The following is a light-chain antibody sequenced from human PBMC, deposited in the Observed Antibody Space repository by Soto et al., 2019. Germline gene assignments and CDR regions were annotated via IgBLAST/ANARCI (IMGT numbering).Light chain of an antibody. CDR1: QSINSW. Sequence: DIQMTQSPSTLSASVGDRVTITCRASQSINSWLAWYQQKPGKVPKLLIYKASSLESGVPSRFSGSGSGTNFPLTFSSLQLFDFQTYYCKQYSIYSRFAQGPKLDI. CDR2: KAS. V-gene: IGKV1-5*03. CDR3: KQYSIYSR. J-gene: IGKJ1*01.